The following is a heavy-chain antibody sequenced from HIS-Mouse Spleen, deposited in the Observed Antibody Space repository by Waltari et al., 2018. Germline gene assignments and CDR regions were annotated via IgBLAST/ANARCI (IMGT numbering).Heavy chain of an antibody. CDR2: IYYSGST. CDR1: GGSISTGSYY. Sequence: QLQLQESGPGLVKPSETLSLTCTVSGGSISTGSYYWGRLRQPPGKGLEWIGSIYYSGSTYYNPSLKSRVTISVDTSKNQFSLKLSSVTAADTAVYYCAREIPYSSSWYDWYFDLWGRGTLVTVSS. D-gene: IGHD6-13*01. CDR3: AREIPYSSSWYDWYFDL. V-gene: IGHV4-39*07. J-gene: IGHJ2*01.